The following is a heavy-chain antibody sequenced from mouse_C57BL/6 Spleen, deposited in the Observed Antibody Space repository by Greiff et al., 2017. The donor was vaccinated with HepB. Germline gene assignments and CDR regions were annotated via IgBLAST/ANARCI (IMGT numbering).Heavy chain of an antibody. J-gene: IGHJ3*01. CDR3: ARTIDYGSSLSWFAY. CDR1: GYTFTDYY. V-gene: IGHV1-75*01. CDR2: IFPGSGST. Sequence: VQLQQSGPELVKPGASVKISCKASGYTFTDYYINWVKQRPGQGLEWIGWIFPGSGSTYYNEKFKGKATLTVDKSSSTAYMLLSSLTSEDSAVYFCARTIDYGSSLSWFAYWGQGTLVTVSA. D-gene: IGHD1-1*01.